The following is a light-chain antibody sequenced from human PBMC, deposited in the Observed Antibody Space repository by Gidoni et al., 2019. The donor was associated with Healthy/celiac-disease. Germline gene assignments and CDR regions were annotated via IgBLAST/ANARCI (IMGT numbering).Light chain of an antibody. V-gene: IGKV1-9*01. CDR1: QGIRSY. CDR2: AAS. CDR3: QQLNSYPLLT. J-gene: IGKJ4*01. Sequence: DIQLTQSPSFLSASVGDSVTITCRASQGIRSYLAWYQQKPGKAPKLLIYAASTLQSGVPSRFSGSGSGTEFTLTISSLQPEDFATYYCQQLNSYPLLTFXGXTKVEIK.